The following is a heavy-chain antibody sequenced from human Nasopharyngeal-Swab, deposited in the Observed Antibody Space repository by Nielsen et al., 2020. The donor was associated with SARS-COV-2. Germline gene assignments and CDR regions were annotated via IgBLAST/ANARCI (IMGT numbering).Heavy chain of an antibody. V-gene: IGHV5-51*01. Sequence: GESLKISCKGSGYSFTSYWIGWVRQMPGKGLERMGIIYPGDSDTRYSPSFQGLVTISADKSISTTYLQWSSRKASDTAMYFCARLDYYGSSGYYPLIGPEYYFGYWGQGTLVTGSS. J-gene: IGHJ4*01. D-gene: IGHD3-22*01. CDR3: ARLDYYGSSGYYPLIGPEYYFGY. CDR2: IYPGDSDT. CDR1: GYSFTSYW.